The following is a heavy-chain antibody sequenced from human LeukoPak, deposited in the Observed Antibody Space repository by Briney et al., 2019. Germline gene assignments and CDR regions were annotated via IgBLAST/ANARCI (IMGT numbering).Heavy chain of an antibody. CDR1: GFTFSSYG. J-gene: IGHJ4*02. Sequence: GGSLRLSCAASGFTFSSYGMHWVRQAPGKGLEWVAFIRYDGSNKYYADSVKGRFTISRDNSKNTLYLQMNSLRAEDTAVYYCAKEGYCSSTCGYFDYWGQGTLVTVSS. CDR3: AKEGYCSSTCGYFDY. CDR2: IRYDGSNK. D-gene: IGHD2-2*01. V-gene: IGHV3-30*02.